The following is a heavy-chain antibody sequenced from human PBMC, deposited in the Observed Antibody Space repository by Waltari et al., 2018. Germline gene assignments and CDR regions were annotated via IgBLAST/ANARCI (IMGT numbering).Heavy chain of an antibody. CDR3: VTVGSSIQAFDYFDN. CDR1: GVSITSGSHY. D-gene: IGHD3-3*02. J-gene: IGHJ4*02. V-gene: IGHV4-61*02. Sequence: QVQLQESGPGLVKPSQTLSLTCSVSGVSITSGSHYWSWIRQPAGKGLEWIGHIYTSGGTKSNPSLKRRVTISVDTSKNQCSLRLSSVTAADTAVYYCVTVGSSIQAFDYFDNWGQGTLVTVSS. CDR2: IYTSGGT.